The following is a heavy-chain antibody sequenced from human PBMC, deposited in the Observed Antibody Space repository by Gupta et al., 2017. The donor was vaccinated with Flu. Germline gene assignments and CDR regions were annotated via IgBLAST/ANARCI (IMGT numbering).Heavy chain of an antibody. CDR2: INRDGSVR. J-gene: IGHJ5*02. D-gene: IGHD4-17*01. Sequence: FTLSDYWMSWVRQDPGKGPELGDNINRDGSVRNYMDFVRGRFAISRDNAKNAVYFQMNSLRVDDTAVYYCARDVGSGDYASWGQGTLVTVSS. CDR1: FTLSDYW. V-gene: IGHV3-7*01. CDR3: ARDVGSGDYAS.